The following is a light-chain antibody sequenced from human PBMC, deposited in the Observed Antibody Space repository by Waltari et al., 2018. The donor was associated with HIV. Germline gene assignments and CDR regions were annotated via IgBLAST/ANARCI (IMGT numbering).Light chain of an antibody. Sequence: EIVLTQSPATLSLSPGERATLSCRASQSVTSYLAWYQQKPGPAARLLIYAASNRATGIPARFSGSGSGTDFTLTISSLEPEDFAIYYCQQRSNWRGFTFGPGTKVDIK. J-gene: IGKJ3*01. CDR2: AAS. V-gene: IGKV3-11*01. CDR3: QQRSNWRGFT. CDR1: QSVTSY.